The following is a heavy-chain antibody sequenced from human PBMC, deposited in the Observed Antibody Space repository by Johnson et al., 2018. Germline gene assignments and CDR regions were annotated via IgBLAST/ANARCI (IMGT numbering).Heavy chain of an antibody. CDR1: GASISSSNW. CDR2: VYHSGST. V-gene: IGHV4-4*02. J-gene: IGHJ3*02. D-gene: IGHD3-9*01. Sequence: VQLVETGPGLVKXSETLSLXCGVSGASISSSNWWSWVRQSPGKGLEWIGEVYHSGSTNYTPSLQSRVTISVDGSKKQFTLKMKSVQAAGTAVYYCARDNEFQFDSRGSVGLALDIWGQGTMVTVSS. CDR3: ARDNEFQFDSRGSVGLALDI.